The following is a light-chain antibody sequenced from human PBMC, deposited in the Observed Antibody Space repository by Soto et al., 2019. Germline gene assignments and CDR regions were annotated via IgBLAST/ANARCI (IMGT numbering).Light chain of an antibody. V-gene: IGKV3D-20*02. CDR3: QQRSNWRT. J-gene: IGKJ5*01. CDR1: QTVDSKY. CDR2: GAS. Sequence: EIVLSLSPGPLSFSPGQRATLSCRASQTVDSKYFSWYQQKPGQAPRLLIYGASTRATGIPARFSGSGSGTDFTLTISSLQAEDFAVYYCQQRSNWRTFGQGTRLEI.